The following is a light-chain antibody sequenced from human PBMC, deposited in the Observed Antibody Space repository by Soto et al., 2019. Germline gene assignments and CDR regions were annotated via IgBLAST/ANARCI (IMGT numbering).Light chain of an antibody. CDR1: LSITSW. V-gene: IGKV1-5*03. J-gene: IGKJ1*01. Sequence: DNLMTQSPSTLSSSPGERATITCRASLSITSWLAWFQQKPGKPFKLLIYKASNRPSGVPARFSGSGSGTEFTLTISSLQPDDFAAYYCQQYYTTPLTFGQGTKVDIK. CDR3: QQYYTTPLT. CDR2: KAS.